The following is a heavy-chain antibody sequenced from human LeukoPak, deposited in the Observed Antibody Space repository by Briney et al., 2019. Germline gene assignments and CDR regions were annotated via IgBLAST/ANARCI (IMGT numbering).Heavy chain of an antibody. D-gene: IGHD2-15*01. V-gene: IGHV1-58*02. CDR3: ARRVDCSGDSCEYFDY. CDR1: GFSFSSSS. Sequence: GASVKVSCKASGFSFSSSSMQWVRQARGQRLEWIGWLAVGSGNTNYAQKFQGRVIITRDMSTSTAYMELSSLRSEDTALYYCARRVDCSGDSCEYFDYWGQGTLVTVSS. J-gene: IGHJ4*02. CDR2: LAVGSGNT.